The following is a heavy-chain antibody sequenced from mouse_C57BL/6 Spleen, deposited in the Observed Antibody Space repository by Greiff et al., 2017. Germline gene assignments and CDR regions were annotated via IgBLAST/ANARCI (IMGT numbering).Heavy chain of an antibody. CDR2: ISSGSSTI. CDR3: ARTPGLLLFDV. CDR1: GFTFSDYG. D-gene: IGHD1-1*01. Sequence: EVKLQESGGGLVKPGGSLKLSCAASGFTFSDYGMHWVRQAPEKGLEWVAYISSGSSTIYYADTVKGRFTISRDNAKNTLFLQMTSLRSEDTAMYYCARTPGLLLFDVWGTGTTVTVSS. V-gene: IGHV5-17*01. J-gene: IGHJ1*03.